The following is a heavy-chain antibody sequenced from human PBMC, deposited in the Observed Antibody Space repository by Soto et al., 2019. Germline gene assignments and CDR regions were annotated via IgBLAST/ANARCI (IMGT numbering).Heavy chain of an antibody. Sequence: EVPLVESGGGLVQPGGSLRLSCAASGFTVSENYMSWVRQAPGKGLEWVSIIYSDSGTDYADSVKGRFTISRDNSKNTLYLQMNSLRDEDTAVYYCARPRGAVGTFLDYWGQGTLVTVSS. CDR1: GFTVSENY. CDR3: ARPRGAVGTFLDY. CDR2: IYSDSGT. V-gene: IGHV3-66*04. J-gene: IGHJ4*02. D-gene: IGHD3-10*01.